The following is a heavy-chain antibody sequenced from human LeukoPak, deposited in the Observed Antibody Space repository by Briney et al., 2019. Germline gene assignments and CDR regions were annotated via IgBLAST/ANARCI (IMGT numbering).Heavy chain of an antibody. CDR2: IHESGST. CDR3: ARHEGFSQKD. J-gene: IGHJ4*02. CDR1: GVSMSSNNW. Sequence: PSGTLSLTCAVSGVSMSSNNWWSWVRQPPGKGLEWIGEIHESGSTNYNPSLKSRVTISVDKSKDQFSLKLSSVTAADTAVYYGARHEGFSQKDWGRGTQVTVS. V-gene: IGHV4-4*02.